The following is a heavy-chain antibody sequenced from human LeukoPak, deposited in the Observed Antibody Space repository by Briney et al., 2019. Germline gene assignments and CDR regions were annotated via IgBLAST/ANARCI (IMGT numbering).Heavy chain of an antibody. D-gene: IGHD5-12*01. V-gene: IGHV4-61*02. Sequence: SQTLSLTCTVSGGSISSGSYYWRWIRQPAGKGLEWIGRIYTSGSANYNPSLKSRVTISVDTSKNQFSLKLSSVTAADTAVYYCARDPVATLRAFDIWGQGTMVAVSS. CDR1: GGSISSGSYY. CDR3: ARDPVATLRAFDI. J-gene: IGHJ3*02. CDR2: IYTSGSA.